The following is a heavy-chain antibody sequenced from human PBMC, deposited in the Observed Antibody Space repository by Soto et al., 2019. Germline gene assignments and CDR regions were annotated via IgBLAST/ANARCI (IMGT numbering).Heavy chain of an antibody. CDR1: GFTFSNYA. V-gene: IGHV3-23*01. D-gene: IGHD3-22*01. Sequence: GGSLRLSCSASGFTFSNYAMSWVRQSPGKGLEWVSGVSSTGTSPYYAGSVQGRFTISRDNSKNMFYLQMKSLRAEDTAIYFCAKARPSGGYYYVESFDVWGQGTMVTVSS. J-gene: IGHJ3*01. CDR2: VSSTGTSP. CDR3: AKARPSGGYYYVESFDV.